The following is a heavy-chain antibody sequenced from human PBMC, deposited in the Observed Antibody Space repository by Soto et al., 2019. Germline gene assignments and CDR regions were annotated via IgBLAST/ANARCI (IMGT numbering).Heavy chain of an antibody. J-gene: IGHJ4*02. CDR2: IDKDGTKK. D-gene: IGHD3-3*01. CDR3: AKTREGHDFWSGQITHGYFDY. CDR1: GFTFRRYW. V-gene: IGHV3-7*01. Sequence: AGGSLRLSCAASGFTFRRYWMAWVRQPPGKGLERVNNIDKDGTKKNYVESVKGRFAISRDNAKNTLYLQMNSLRAEDTAVYYCAKTREGHDFWSGQITHGYFDYWGQGIQVTAPQ.